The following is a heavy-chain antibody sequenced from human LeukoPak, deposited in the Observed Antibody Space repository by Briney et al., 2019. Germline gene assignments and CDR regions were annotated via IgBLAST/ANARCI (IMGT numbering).Heavy chain of an antibody. CDR3: ARGNGGSSPFDY. CDR2: ISSSSSYI. Sequence: GGSLRLSCAASGFTFSSYSMNWVRQAPGKGLEWVSSISSSSSYIYYADSVKGRLTISRDNAKNSLYLQMNSLRAEDTAVYYCARGNGGSSPFDYWGQGTLVTVSS. D-gene: IGHD7-27*01. J-gene: IGHJ4*02. CDR1: GFTFSSYS. V-gene: IGHV3-21*01.